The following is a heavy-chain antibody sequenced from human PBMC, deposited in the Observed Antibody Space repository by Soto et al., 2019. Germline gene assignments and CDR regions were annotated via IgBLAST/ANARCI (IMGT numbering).Heavy chain of an antibody. CDR1: GFTFSNYA. CDR2: IRGSGDGT. V-gene: IGHV3-23*01. Sequence: EVQLLESGGGLVQPGGSLRLSCAASGFTFSNYAMSWVSQAPGKGLEWVSAIRGSGDGTYYAESVKGRFTISRDNSNNTLYLQLNSLRAEDTAVYYCTKRRYSYGPPDYWGQGTLVTVSS. D-gene: IGHD5-18*01. CDR3: TKRRYSYGPPDY. J-gene: IGHJ4*02.